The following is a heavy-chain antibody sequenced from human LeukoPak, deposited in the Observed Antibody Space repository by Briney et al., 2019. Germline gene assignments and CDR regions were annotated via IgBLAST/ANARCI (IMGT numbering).Heavy chain of an antibody. CDR1: GNTFTSYY. CDR3: ARDNTAGGPFDY. D-gene: IGHD6-13*01. Sequence: ASVKVSCKASGNTFTSYYMHWVRQAPGQGLEWVGIINPSGGRTNYAQKFQGRVTMTRDTSTSAVYMELSSLRSEDTAMYYCARDNTAGGPFDYWGQGTLVTVSS. CDR2: INPSGGRT. V-gene: IGHV1-46*01. J-gene: IGHJ4*02.